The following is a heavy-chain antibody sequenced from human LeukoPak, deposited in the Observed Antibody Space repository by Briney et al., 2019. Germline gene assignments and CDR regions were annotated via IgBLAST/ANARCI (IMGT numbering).Heavy chain of an antibody. Sequence: PSQTPSPTCTFSGGSLSSGDYYWSWIPQPPRKGPEWVGFIYHTGSFHYNPSLKSRVTISVDTSKNQFSLNLRSVTAADTAVYFCGRESRIVGTTSVWYYFDYWGQGTLVTVSS. D-gene: IGHD1-26*01. V-gene: IGHV4-30-4*01. CDR3: GRESRIVGTTSVWYYFDY. CDR2: IYHTGSF. CDR1: GGSLSSGDYY. J-gene: IGHJ4*02.